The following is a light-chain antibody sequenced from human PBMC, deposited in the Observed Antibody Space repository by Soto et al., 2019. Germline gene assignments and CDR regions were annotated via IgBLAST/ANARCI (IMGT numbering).Light chain of an antibody. Sequence: AIRMTQSPSSFSASTGDRITITCRASQGISSYLAWNQQKPGKAPKLLIYAASTLQSGVPSRFSGSGSGTDFTLTFSCLQSEDFATYYCQQYYSYPNTFGQGTKLEIK. CDR2: AAS. J-gene: IGKJ2*01. CDR1: QGISSY. CDR3: QQYYSYPNT. V-gene: IGKV1-8*01.